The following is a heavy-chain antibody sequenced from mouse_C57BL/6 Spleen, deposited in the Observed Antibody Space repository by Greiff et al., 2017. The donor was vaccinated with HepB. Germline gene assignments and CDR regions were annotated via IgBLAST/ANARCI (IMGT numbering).Heavy chain of an antibody. CDR2: IWSDGST. Sequence: VKLMESGPGLVAPSQSLSLTCTVSGFSLTSYGVHWVRQPPGKGLEWLVVIWSDGSTTYNSALKSRLSISKDNTKSQVFLKMNSLQTDDTAMYYCARQYDYSYAMDYWGQGTSVTVSS. V-gene: IGHV2-6-1*01. J-gene: IGHJ4*01. D-gene: IGHD2-4*01. CDR1: GFSLTSYG. CDR3: ARQYDYSYAMDY.